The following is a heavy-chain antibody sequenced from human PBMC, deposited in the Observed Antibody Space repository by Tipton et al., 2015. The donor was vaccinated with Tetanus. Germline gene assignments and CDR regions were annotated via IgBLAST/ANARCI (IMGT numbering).Heavy chain of an antibody. D-gene: IGHD2/OR15-2a*01. J-gene: IGHJ2*01. CDR2: IWNDGSYK. Sequence: SLRLSCAASGFTFSPNAMHWVRQAPGKGLERVAAIWNDGSYKYYADSVKGRFTVSRDNSKNTLYLEMNSLSAEDTAVYYCARDIAIVRARDWYFDVGGRGTLVTVSS. CDR3: ARDIAIVRARDWYFDV. CDR1: GFTFSPNA. V-gene: IGHV3-33*01.